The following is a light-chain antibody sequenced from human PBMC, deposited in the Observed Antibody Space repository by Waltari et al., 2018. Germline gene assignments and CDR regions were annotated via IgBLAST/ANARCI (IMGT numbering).Light chain of an antibody. V-gene: IGLV6-57*03. J-gene: IGLJ2*01. CDR3: QSYDASVI. CDR1: SGSIARKF. CDR2: EDD. Sequence: FMLTQPHSVSESPGKTVSISCTRRSGSIARKFVQWSQQRPGSAPTIVIYEDDQRPSGVPDRFSGSIDSSSNSASLTISGLETEDEADYYCQSYDASVIFGGGTRLTVL.